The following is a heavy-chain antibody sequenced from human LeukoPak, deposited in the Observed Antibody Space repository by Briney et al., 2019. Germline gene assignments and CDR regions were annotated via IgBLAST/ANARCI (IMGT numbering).Heavy chain of an antibody. D-gene: IGHD1-26*01. V-gene: IGHV1-3*01. CDR2: INAGNGNT. CDR3: ARDKASWDYYFDY. CDR1: GYTFTSYA. J-gene: IGHJ4*02. Sequence: ASVKVSCKASGYTFTSYAMHWVRQAPGQRLEWMGWINAGNGNTKYSQKFQGRVTITRDTSAGTAYMELSSLRSEDTAVYYCARDKASWDYYFDYWGQGTLVTVSS.